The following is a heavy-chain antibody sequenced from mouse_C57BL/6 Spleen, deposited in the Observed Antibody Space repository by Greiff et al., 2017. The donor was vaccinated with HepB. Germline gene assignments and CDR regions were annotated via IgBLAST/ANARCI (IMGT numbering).Heavy chain of an antibody. CDR1: GYTFTDYN. Sequence: VQLQQSGPELVKPGASVKMSCKASGYTFTDYNMHWVKQSHGKSLEWIGYINPNNGGTSYNQKFKGKATLTVNKSSSTAYMELRCLTSEDSAVYYCARRGIYYYGSSSWFAYWGQGTLVTVSA. D-gene: IGHD1-1*01. CDR2: INPNNGGT. J-gene: IGHJ3*01. CDR3: ARRGIYYYGSSSWFAY. V-gene: IGHV1-22*01.